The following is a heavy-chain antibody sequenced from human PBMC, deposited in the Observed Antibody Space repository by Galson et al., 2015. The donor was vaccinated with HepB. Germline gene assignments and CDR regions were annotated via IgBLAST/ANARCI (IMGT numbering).Heavy chain of an antibody. Sequence: SVKVSCKASGYTFTSYYMHWVRQAPGQGLEWMGIINLSGGSTSYAQKFQGRVTMTRDTSTSTVYMELSSLRSEDTAVYYCARDGGSGGYYFDYWGQGTLVTVSS. CDR1: GYTFTSYY. V-gene: IGHV1-46*01. D-gene: IGHD3-16*01. CDR3: ARDGGSGGYYFDY. CDR2: INLSGGST. J-gene: IGHJ4*02.